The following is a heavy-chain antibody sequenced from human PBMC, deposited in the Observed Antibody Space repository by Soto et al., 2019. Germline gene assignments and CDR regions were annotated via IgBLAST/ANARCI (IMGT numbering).Heavy chain of an antibody. V-gene: IGHV3-11*01. CDR2: ISESGTTI. D-gene: IGHD3-22*01. Sequence: QVHLMESGGGLVKPGGSLRLSCAASGFAFSAYYMSWIRQAPGKGLEWLSYISESGTTIYYADSVKGRFTISRDNAKNSLYLQMNSLRVEDTAVYYCTGSDYDTSGYTDYWGQGTLVTVSS. CDR3: TGSDYDTSGYTDY. CDR1: GFAFSAYY. J-gene: IGHJ4*02.